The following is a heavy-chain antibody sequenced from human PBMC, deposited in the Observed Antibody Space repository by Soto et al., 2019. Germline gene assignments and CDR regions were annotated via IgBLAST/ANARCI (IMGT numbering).Heavy chain of an antibody. CDR2: ISYDGSNK. Sequence: PGGSLRLSCAASGFTFSSYGMHWVRQAPGKGLEWVAVISYDGSNKYYADSVKGRFTISRDNSKNTLYLQMNSLRAEDTAVYYCAKDLLRPYYYYYGMDVWGQGPTVTVSS. CDR3: AKDLLRPYYYYYGMDV. D-gene: IGHD1-26*01. V-gene: IGHV3-30*18. CDR1: GFTFSSYG. J-gene: IGHJ6*02.